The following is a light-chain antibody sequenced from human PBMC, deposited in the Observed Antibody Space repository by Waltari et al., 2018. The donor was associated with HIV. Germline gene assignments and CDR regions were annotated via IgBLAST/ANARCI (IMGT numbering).Light chain of an antibody. CDR3: SSSRV. Sequence: QSALTQPPSASGSPGQSVTISCTGTSSDVGGYNYGSWYHQHPGKAPKLMIYEVSKRPSGVPDRFSGSKSGNTASLTVSGLQAEDEADYYCSSSRVFGGGTKLTVL. CDR2: EVS. J-gene: IGLJ3*02. CDR1: SSDVGGYNY. V-gene: IGLV2-8*01.